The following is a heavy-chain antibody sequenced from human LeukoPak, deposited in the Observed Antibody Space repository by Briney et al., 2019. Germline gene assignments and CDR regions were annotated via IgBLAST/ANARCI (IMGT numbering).Heavy chain of an antibody. CDR3: ARDRGYFSY. J-gene: IGHJ4*02. V-gene: IGHV3-64*01. CDR2: ISSNGGST. CDR1: GFTFSSYA. D-gene: IGHD2-15*01. Sequence: PGGSLRLSCAASGFTFSSYAMHWVRQAPGKGLEYVSAISSNGGSTYYANSVKGRFTISRDNSKNTLYLQMGSLRAEDMAVYYCARDRGYFSYWGQGTLVTVSS.